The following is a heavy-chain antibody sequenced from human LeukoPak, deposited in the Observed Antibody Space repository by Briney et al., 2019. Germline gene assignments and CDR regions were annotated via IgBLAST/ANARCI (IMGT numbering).Heavy chain of an antibody. CDR2: INPNSGGT. D-gene: IGHD3-10*01. J-gene: IGHJ5*02. CDR1: GYTFTGYY. V-gene: IGHV1-2*02. Sequence: GASVKVSCKASGYTFTGYYMHWVRQAPGQGLEWMGWINPNSGGTNYAQKFQGRVTMTRDTSISTAYMELSRLRSDDTAVYYCASQNYYGSGSYYYNWFDPWGQGTLVTVSS. CDR3: ASQNYYGSGSYYYNWFDP.